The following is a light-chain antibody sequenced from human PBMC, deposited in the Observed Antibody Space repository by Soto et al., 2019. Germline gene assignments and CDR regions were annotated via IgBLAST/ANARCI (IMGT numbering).Light chain of an antibody. CDR2: DIS. CDR3: QSSDSSRVVL. CDR1: SSNIGAGYD. V-gene: IGLV1-40*01. Sequence: QPVLTQPPSVSGAPGQRVSISCIGSSSNIGAGYDVHWYQHLPGTAPKLLIHDISRRPSGVPERFSGSKSGTSAALAITGLQAEDEADYYCQSSDSSRVVLFGGGTKVTVL. J-gene: IGLJ2*01.